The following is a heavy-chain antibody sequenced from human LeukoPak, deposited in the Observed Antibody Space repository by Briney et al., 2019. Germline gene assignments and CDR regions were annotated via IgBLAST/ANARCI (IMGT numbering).Heavy chain of an antibody. CDR3: ANLVVVVPAALGYCSGGSCLKAFDI. CDR2: ISYDGSNK. Sequence: GRSLRLSCAASGFTFGSYGMHWVRQAPGKGLEWVAVISYDGSNKYYADSVKGRFTISRDNSKNTLYLQMNSLRAEDTAVYYCANLVVVVPAALGYCSGGSCLKAFDIWGQGTMVTVSS. V-gene: IGHV3-30*18. CDR1: GFTFGSYG. J-gene: IGHJ3*02. D-gene: IGHD2-15*01.